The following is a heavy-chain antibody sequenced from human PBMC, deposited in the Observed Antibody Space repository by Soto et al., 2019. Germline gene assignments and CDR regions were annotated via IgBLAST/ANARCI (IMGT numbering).Heavy chain of an antibody. CDR1: GGSFSGYY. J-gene: IGHJ4*02. CDR3: ARGRFLEWLPYFDY. V-gene: IGHV4-34*01. Sequence: SETLSLTCAVYGGSFSGYYWSWIRQPPEKGLEWIGEINHSGSTNYNPSLKSRVTISVDTSKNQFSLKLSSVTAADTAVYYCARGRFLEWLPYFDYWGQGTLVTVSS. D-gene: IGHD3-3*01. CDR2: INHSGST.